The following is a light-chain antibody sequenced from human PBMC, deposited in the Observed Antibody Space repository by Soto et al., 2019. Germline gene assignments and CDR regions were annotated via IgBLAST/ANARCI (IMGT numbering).Light chain of an antibody. CDR1: QGISSA. V-gene: IGKV1-13*02. Sequence: AIQLTQSPSSLSASVGDRVTITCRASQGISSALAWYQQKPGKAPKLLIYDASSLESGVPSRFSGSGSGTDFTLTISSRQPEDFATYYCQQFNSYPLFGGGTKVEIK. CDR3: QQFNSYPL. CDR2: DAS. J-gene: IGKJ4*01.